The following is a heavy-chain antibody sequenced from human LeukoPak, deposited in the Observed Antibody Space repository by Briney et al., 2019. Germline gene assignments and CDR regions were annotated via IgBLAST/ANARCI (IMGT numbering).Heavy chain of an antibody. J-gene: IGHJ4*02. Sequence: GGSLRLSCAASGFTFSSYSMNWVRQAPGKGLEWVSSISSSSSYIYYVETVKGRFTISRDNARNSLYLQMNSLRAEDMALYYCAKDVSSGWFYYFDYWGQGTLVTVSS. V-gene: IGHV3-21*04. CDR2: ISSSSSYI. CDR3: AKDVSSGWFYYFDY. CDR1: GFTFSSYS. D-gene: IGHD6-19*01.